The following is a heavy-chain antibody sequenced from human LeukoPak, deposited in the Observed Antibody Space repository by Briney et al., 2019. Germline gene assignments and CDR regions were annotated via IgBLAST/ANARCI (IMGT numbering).Heavy chain of an antibody. V-gene: IGHV3-23*01. CDR2: ISATGGST. CDR1: GFTFSSYA. CDR3: ARGGSPYYYYYYMDV. J-gene: IGHJ6*03. D-gene: IGHD1-26*01. Sequence: PGGSLRLSCAASGFTFSSYAMSWVRQAPGKGLQWVSAISATGGSTYYADSVKGRFTISRDNSKNTLYLQMNSLRAEDTAVYYCARGGSPYYYYYYMDVWGKGTTVTVSS.